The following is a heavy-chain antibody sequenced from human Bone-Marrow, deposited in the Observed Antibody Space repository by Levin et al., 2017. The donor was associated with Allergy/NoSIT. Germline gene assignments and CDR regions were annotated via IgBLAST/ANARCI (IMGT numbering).Heavy chain of an antibody. Sequence: SETLSLTCAVYGGSFSGYYWSWIRQPPGKGLEWIGEINHSGSTNYNPSLKSRVTISVDTSKNQFSLKLSSVTAADTAVYYCARSFSQLGYCSSTSCYDDYYYYMDVWGKGTTVTVSS. D-gene: IGHD2-2*01. V-gene: IGHV4-34*01. CDR2: INHSGST. CDR1: GGSFSGYY. J-gene: IGHJ6*03. CDR3: ARSFSQLGYCSSTSCYDDYYYYMDV.